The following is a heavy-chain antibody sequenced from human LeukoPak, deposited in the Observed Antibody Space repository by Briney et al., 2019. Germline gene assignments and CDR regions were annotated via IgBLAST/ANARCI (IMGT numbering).Heavy chain of an antibody. V-gene: IGHV4-4*07. CDR3: ASLVGATTNDAFDI. J-gene: IGHJ3*02. CDR1: GGSISSYY. Sequence: PSETLSLTCTVSGGSISSYYWSWIRQPAGKGLEWIGRIYTSGSTNYNPSLKSRVTISVDTSKNQFSLKLSSVTAADTAVYYCASLVGATTNDAFDIWGQGTMVTVSS. CDR2: IYTSGST. D-gene: IGHD1-26*01.